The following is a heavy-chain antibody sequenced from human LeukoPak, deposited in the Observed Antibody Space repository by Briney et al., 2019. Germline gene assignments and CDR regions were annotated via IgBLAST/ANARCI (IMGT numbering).Heavy chain of an antibody. J-gene: IGHJ4*01. CDR2: IQDEGISK. V-gene: IGHV3-30*02. D-gene: IGHD1-26*01. Sequence: TGGSLRLSCLGSGFPFRSYDMNWVRQAPGKGPEWVAYIQDEGISKNYGDSVKGRFDISRDNSKNTVYLDMASLTVADTALYYCAKARDSANYYFDSWGHGTLVIVSS. CDR3: AKARDSANYYFDS. CDR1: GFPFRSYD.